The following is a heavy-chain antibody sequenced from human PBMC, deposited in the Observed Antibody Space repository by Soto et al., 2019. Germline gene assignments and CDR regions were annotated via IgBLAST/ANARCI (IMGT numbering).Heavy chain of an antibody. CDR3: ARVCYYGSGSYYRGGLYYFDY. CDR1: GGSISSGGYS. Sequence: SETLSLTCAVSGGSISSGGYSWSWIRQPPGKGLEWIGYIYHSGSTYYNPSLKSRVTISVDRSKNQFSLKLSSVTAADTAVYYCARVCYYGSGSYYRGGLYYFDYWGQGTLVTVSS. J-gene: IGHJ4*02. CDR2: IYHSGST. V-gene: IGHV4-30-2*01. D-gene: IGHD3-10*01.